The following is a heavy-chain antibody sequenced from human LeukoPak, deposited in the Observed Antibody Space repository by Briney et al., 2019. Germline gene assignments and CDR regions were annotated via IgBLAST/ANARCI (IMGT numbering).Heavy chain of an antibody. D-gene: IGHD4-17*01. CDR3: ARVVRGAVTSNCFDP. J-gene: IGHJ5*02. CDR1: GGSINDYY. V-gene: IGHV4-59*01. Sequence: SETLSLTCTVSGGSINDYYWTWIRQAPGKGLEWLGYISNSGTTDYNPSLKRRVTMSVDTSKNEFSLKVTSVTAADTAMYYCARVVRGAVTSNCFDPWGQGTLVTVSS. CDR2: ISNSGTT.